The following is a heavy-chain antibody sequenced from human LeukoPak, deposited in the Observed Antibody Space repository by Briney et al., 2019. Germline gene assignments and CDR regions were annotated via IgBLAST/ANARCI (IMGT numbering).Heavy chain of an antibody. CDR1: GGSISTYY. Sequence: ETLSLTCSVSGGSISTYYWSWVRQVPGKGLVWVSRINSDGNIITYADSVKGRFTISRDNARNMVYLQMNSLRAEDTAVYYCVAGMGNYWGQGTLVPV. CDR3: VAGMGNY. J-gene: IGHJ4*02. CDR2: INSDGNII. D-gene: IGHD6-13*01. V-gene: IGHV3-74*01.